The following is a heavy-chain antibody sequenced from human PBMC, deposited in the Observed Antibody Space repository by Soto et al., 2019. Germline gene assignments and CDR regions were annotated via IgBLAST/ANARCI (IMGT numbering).Heavy chain of an antibody. D-gene: IGHD5-18*01. CDR3: ARGDTAMVPFDY. J-gene: IGHJ4*02. V-gene: IGHV1-2*04. CDR2: INPNSGGT. CDR1: GYTFTGYY. Sequence: ASVKVSCKASGYTFTGYYMHWVRRAPGQGLEWMGWINPNSGGTNYAQKFQGWVTMTRDTSISTAYMELSRLRSDDTAVYYCARGDTAMVPFDYWGQGTLVTVSS.